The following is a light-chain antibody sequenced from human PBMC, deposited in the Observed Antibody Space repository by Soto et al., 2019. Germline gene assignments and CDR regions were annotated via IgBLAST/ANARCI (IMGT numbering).Light chain of an antibody. CDR3: HQYYTAPWT. CDR1: QSVFYSSNNKNY. V-gene: IGKV4-1*01. CDR2: WAY. Sequence: DIVMTQSPDYLAVSLGERATINCKYSQSVFYSSNNKNYLSWYQQTPGQPPKLLIYWAYTRESVVPDLLSGRASGTDFTLTFSSLQAEDEAVHSCHQYYTAPWTLGQGTKLEIK. J-gene: IGKJ2*02.